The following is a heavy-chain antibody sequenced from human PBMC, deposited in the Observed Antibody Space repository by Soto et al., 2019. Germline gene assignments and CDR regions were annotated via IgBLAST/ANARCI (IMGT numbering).Heavy chain of an antibody. D-gene: IGHD2-15*01. CDR3: AKVWIGGGSCHDY. CDR1: RFTFRNYT. CDR2: VVSGSGGST. J-gene: IGHJ4*02. V-gene: IGHV3-23*01. Sequence: EVQLLESGGGLVQPGGSLRLSCEASRFTFRNYTMSWVRQARGKRLEWVSTVVSGSGGSTYNAVTVKGRFTTSRDNSKNTLYLQMNSLRGEDTAVYYCAKVWIGGGSCHDYWGQGTLVTVSS.